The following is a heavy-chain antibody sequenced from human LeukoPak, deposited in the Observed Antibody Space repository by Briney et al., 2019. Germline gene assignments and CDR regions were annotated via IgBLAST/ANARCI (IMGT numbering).Heavy chain of an antibody. J-gene: IGHJ4*02. CDR2: ISAYNGNT. Sequence: ASVKVSCKASGYTFTSYGISWVRQAPGQGLEWMGWISAYNGNTNYAQKLQGRVTMTTDTSTSTAYMELRSLRSDDTAVYYCARGYVPILLWFGETTPGGYWGQGTLVTVSS. V-gene: IGHV1-18*01. D-gene: IGHD3-10*01. CDR3: ARGYVPILLWFGETTPGGY. CDR1: GYTFTSYG.